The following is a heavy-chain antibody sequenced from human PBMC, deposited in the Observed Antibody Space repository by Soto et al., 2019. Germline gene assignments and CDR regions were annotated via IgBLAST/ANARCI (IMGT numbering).Heavy chain of an antibody. CDR2: ISAYNGKT. J-gene: IGHJ6*02. V-gene: IGHV1-18*01. CDR3: ARVVATVAGPYGMDV. CDR1: GYTFTSYV. Sequence: QVQLVQSGAEVKKPGASVKVSCRASGYTFTSYVISWVRQAPAQGLEWMGWISAYNGKTNFAQKLQGRVTMTTDTSTSTGYMELRSLRSDDTAVYYCARVVATVAGPYGMDVWGQGTTVTVSS. D-gene: IGHD6-19*01.